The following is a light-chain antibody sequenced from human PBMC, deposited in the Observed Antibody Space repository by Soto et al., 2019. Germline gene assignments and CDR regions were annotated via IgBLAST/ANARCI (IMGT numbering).Light chain of an antibody. V-gene: IGLV2-14*02. J-gene: IGLJ1*01. CDR3: SSYTSSVNFV. CDR1: ISDVGNYHL. CDR2: EGS. Sequence: QSVLTQPASVSGSPGQSITISCIGIISDVGNYHLVSWYQQHPGKAPKLMIYEGSKRPSGVSNRFSGSKSGNTASLTISGLQTDDEADYYCSSYTSSVNFVFGTGTKLTVL.